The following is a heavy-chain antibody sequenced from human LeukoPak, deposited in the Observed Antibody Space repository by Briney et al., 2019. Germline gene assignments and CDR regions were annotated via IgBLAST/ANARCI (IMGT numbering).Heavy chain of an antibody. CDR3: AKDMRQWLVLDAFDI. J-gene: IGHJ3*02. Sequence: GGSLRLSCAASGFTFSSYWMSWVRQAPGKGLEWVANIKQDGSEKYYVDSVKGRFTISRDNAKNSLYLQMNSLRAEDTALYYCAKDMRQWLVLDAFDIWGQGTMVTVSS. CDR1: GFTFSSYW. V-gene: IGHV3-7*03. CDR2: IKQDGSEK. D-gene: IGHD6-19*01.